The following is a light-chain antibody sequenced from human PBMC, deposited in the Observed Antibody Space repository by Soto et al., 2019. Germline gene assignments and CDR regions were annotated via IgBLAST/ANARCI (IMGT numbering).Light chain of an antibody. CDR1: NIGGKS. V-gene: IGLV3-21*04. CDR2: YDK. J-gene: IGLJ2*01. CDR3: QVWDVDNYHVV. Sequence: SYELTQPPSLSVAPGKTATVTCGGTNIGGKSVHWYQQKPGQAPLLVIYYDKDRPSGIPERISGSNSGNTATLTISRVEAGDEADYYCQVWDVDNYHVVFGGGTKLTVL.